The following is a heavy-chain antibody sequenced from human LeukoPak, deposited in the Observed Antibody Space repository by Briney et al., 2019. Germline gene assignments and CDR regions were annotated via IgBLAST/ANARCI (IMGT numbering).Heavy chain of an antibody. CDR3: ARDVDGGTIITGAFDI. D-gene: IGHD5-24*01. CDR2: IIPIFGTA. V-gene: IGHV1-69*05. J-gene: IGHJ3*02. Sequence: SVKVSCKASGGTFSSYAISWVRQAPGQGLEWMGGIIPIFGTANYAQKFQGRVTITTDESTSTAYMELSSLRSEDTAVYYCARDVDGGTIITGAFDIWGQGTMVIVSS. CDR1: GGTFSSYA.